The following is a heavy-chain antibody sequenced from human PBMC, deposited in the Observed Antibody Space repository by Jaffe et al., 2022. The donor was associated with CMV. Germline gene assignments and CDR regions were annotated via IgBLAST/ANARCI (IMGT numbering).Heavy chain of an antibody. CDR1: GFTFSSYA. Sequence: EVQLLESGGGLVQPGGSLRLSCAASGFTFSSYAMSWVRQAPGKGLEWVSAISGSGGSTYYADSVKGRFTISRDNSKNTLYLQMNSLRAEDTAVYYCAKVATKRLPPQYYFDYWGQGTLVTVSS. CDR3: AKVATKRLPPQYYFDY. CDR2: ISGSGGST. D-gene: IGHD5-12*01. J-gene: IGHJ4*02. V-gene: IGHV3-23*01.